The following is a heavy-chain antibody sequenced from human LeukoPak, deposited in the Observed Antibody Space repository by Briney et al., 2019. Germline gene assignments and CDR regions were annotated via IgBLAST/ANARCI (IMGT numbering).Heavy chain of an antibody. D-gene: IGHD3-10*01. V-gene: IGHV4-39*01. J-gene: IGHJ4*02. CDR2: IYYSGST. CDR1: GGSISGSSYY. Sequence: SETLSLTCTVSGGSISGSSYYWGWIRQPPGKGLEWIGSIYYSGSTNYNPSLKSRVTVSVDTSKNQFSLKLSSVTAADTAVYYCATLWFGEQIIYYWGQGTLVTVSS. CDR3: ATLWFGEQIIYY.